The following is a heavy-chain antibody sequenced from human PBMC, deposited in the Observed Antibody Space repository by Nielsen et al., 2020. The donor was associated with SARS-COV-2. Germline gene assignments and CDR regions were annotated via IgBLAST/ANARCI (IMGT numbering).Heavy chain of an antibody. D-gene: IGHD3-9*01. CDR3: ARDSPFGIATFHSTSYYNKLDS. V-gene: IGHV3-33*08. CDR1: GISFTGCA. CDR2: IWNDGRTQ. J-gene: IGHJ4*02. Sequence: GESLKISCAASGISFTGCAVHWVRQAPGRGLEWVAVIWNDGRTQYYAGSVEGRFIISRDDSKNTVYLQMNSLRAEDTAVYYCARDSPFGIATFHSTSYYNKLDSWGQGTLVTVSS.